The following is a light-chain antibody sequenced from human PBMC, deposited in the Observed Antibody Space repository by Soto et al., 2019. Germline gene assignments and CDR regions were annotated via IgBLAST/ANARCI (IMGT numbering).Light chain of an antibody. CDR1: SSDVGSYNL. CDR3: CSYAGSRTHVL. J-gene: IGLJ2*01. V-gene: IGLV2-23*02. Sequence: QSVLTQPASVSGSPGQSITISCIGTSSDVGSYNLVSWYQQHPGKAPKVLIYEVSERPSGVPNRFSGSKSGNTASLTISGLQAEDEAEYYCCSYAGSRTHVLFGGGTKLTVL. CDR2: EVS.